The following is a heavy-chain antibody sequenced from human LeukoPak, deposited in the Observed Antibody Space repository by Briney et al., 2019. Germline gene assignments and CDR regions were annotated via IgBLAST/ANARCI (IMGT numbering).Heavy chain of an antibody. D-gene: IGHD5-12*01. Sequence: SETLSLTCTVSGGSISSYYWSWIRQPPGKGLEWIGYIYYSGSTNYNPSLESRVTISVDTSKNQFSLKLSSVTAADTAVYYCARSRAGYSGYQKAGYYYGMDVWGQGTTVTVSS. CDR2: IYYSGST. CDR3: ARSRAGYSGYQKAGYYYGMDV. J-gene: IGHJ6*02. CDR1: GGSISSYY. V-gene: IGHV4-59*08.